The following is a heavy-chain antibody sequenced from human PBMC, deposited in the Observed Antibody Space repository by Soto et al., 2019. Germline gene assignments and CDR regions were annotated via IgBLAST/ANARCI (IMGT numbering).Heavy chain of an antibody. J-gene: IGHJ6*02. V-gene: IGHV1-69*13. Sequence: SSVKVSCKASGGTFSSYAISWVRQAPGQGLEWMGGIIPIFGTANYAQKFQGRVTITADESTSTAYMELSSLRSEDTAVYYCARDLSNTVTTEEDYGMDVWGQGTTVTVSS. CDR2: IIPIFGTA. D-gene: IGHD4-17*01. CDR1: GGTFSSYA. CDR3: ARDLSNTVTTEEDYGMDV.